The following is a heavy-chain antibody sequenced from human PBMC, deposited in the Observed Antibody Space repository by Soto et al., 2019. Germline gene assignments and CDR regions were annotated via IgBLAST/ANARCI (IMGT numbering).Heavy chain of an antibody. Sequence: QVQLVESGGGVVQPGRSLRLSCAASGFTFSSYGMHWVRQAPGKGLEWVAVIWYDGSNKYYADSVKGRFTISRDNSKNTLYLEMNSLGAEDTAVYYCARASGGYSYGRDWGQGTLVTVSS. V-gene: IGHV3-33*01. J-gene: IGHJ4*02. CDR1: GFTFSSYG. D-gene: IGHD5-18*01. CDR2: IWYDGSNK. CDR3: ARASGGYSYGRD.